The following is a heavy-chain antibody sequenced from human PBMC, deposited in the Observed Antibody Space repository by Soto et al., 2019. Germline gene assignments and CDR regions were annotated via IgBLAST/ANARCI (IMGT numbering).Heavy chain of an antibody. CDR1: SGSISSYY. CDR2: IHYSGST. CDR3: ARGHYDYWTGSFATIDY. V-gene: IGHV4-59*08. J-gene: IGHJ4*02. Sequence: SETLSLTCTVSSGSISSYYWSWIRQPPGKGLEWIGYIHYSGSTKYNPSLKSRVTISADTSKNQFSLKLSSVTAADTAVYYCARGHYDYWTGSFATIDYWGQGTRVTVSS. D-gene: IGHD3-3*01.